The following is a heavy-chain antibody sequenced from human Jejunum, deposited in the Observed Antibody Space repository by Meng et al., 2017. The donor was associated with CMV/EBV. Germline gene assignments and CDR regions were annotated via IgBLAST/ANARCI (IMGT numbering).Heavy chain of an antibody. Sequence: FDSYAMNWVRQGPGKGLEWVSVISGSGAAANYADSVKGRFNISRDNSENTLFLQMNSLRVEDTAIYYCARAWAYGVESRYNSFLQNWGQGTLVTVSS. V-gene: IGHV3-23*01. CDR1: FDSYA. D-gene: IGHD3-10*01. CDR2: ISGSGAAA. J-gene: IGHJ1*01. CDR3: ARAWAYGVESRYNSFLQN.